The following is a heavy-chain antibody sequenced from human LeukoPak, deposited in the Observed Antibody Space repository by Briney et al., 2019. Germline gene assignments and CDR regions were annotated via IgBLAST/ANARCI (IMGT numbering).Heavy chain of an antibody. D-gene: IGHD2-2*02. Sequence: SVKVSCKASGGTFSSYAISWVRQAPGQGLEWMGGIIPIFGTANYAQKFQGRVTITADESTSTAYMELSSLRSEDTAVYYCARAPRLGYCSSTSCYRFYYYGMDVWGQGTTVTVSS. CDR3: ARAPRLGYCSSTSCYRFYYYGMDV. V-gene: IGHV1-69*13. CDR2: IIPIFGTA. CDR1: GGTFSSYA. J-gene: IGHJ6*02.